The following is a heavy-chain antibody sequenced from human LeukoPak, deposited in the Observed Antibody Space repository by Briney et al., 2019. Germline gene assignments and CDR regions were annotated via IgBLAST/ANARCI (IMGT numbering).Heavy chain of an antibody. J-gene: IGHJ4*02. D-gene: IGHD5-12*01. CDR1: GFTFVDYD. CDR3: ARGGYSGYDVLRFFFDY. V-gene: IGHV3-74*01. CDR2: INGDGGST. Sequence: GGSLRLSCAASGFTFVDYDMHWVRQAPGKGLVWVSRINGDGGSTDYADSVKGRFTISRDNAKNSLYLQMNSLRAEDTAVYYCARGGYSGYDVLRFFFDYWGRGTLVTVSS.